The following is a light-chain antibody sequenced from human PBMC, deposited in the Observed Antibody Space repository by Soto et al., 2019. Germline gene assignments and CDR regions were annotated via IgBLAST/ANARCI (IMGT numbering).Light chain of an antibody. CDR2: KAS. V-gene: IGKV1-5*03. CDR3: QQYMSYPLT. J-gene: IGKJ4*01. Sequence: DIQMTQSPSTLSASVGDRVTITCRASQSISAWLAWYQQRPGEAPKLLIYKASGLEVGVPSRFSGSGSGTEFTLTISSLQPDDFATYYCQQYMSYPLTFGGGTKVDIK. CDR1: QSISAW.